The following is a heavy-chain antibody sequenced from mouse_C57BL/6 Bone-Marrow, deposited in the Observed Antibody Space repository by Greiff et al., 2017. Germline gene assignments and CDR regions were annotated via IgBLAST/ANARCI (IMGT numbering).Heavy chain of an antibody. CDR1: GFNIKDDY. Sequence: EVKLMESGAELVRPGASVKLSCTASGFNIKDDYMHWVKQRPEQGLEWIGWIDPENGDTEYASKFQGKATITANTSSNTAYLQLSSLTSEDTAVYYCTTGCFDYGGQGTTLTVSS. J-gene: IGHJ2*01. V-gene: IGHV14-4*01. CDR3: TTGCFDY. CDR2: IDPENGDT.